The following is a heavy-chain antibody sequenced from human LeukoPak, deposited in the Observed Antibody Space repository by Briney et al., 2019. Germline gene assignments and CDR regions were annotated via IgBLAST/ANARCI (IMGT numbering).Heavy chain of an antibody. CDR2: IYYSGST. CDR1: GGSISSFY. D-gene: IGHD6-19*01. J-gene: IGHJ3*02. Sequence: SETLSLTCTVSGGSISSFYWSWIRQHPGKGLEWIGYIYYSGSTNYNPSLKSRVTISVDTSKNQFSLKLSSVTAADTAVYYCARDLAVATLDIWGQGTMVTVSS. CDR3: ARDLAVATLDI. V-gene: IGHV4-59*01.